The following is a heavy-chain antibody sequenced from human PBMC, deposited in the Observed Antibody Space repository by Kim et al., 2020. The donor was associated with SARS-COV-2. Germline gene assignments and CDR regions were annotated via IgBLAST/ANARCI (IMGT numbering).Heavy chain of an antibody. J-gene: IGHJ5*02. CDR2: IYYSGST. D-gene: IGHD2-8*01. CDR3: ARRDCTNGVCYTGGYNWFDP. V-gene: IGHV4-39*01. Sequence: SETLSLTCTVSGGSISSSSYYWGWIRQPPGKGLEWIGSIYYSGSTYYNPSLKSRVTISVDTSKNQFSLKLSSVTAADTAVYYCARRDCTNGVCYTGGYNWFDPWGQGTLVTVSS. CDR1: GGSISSSSYY.